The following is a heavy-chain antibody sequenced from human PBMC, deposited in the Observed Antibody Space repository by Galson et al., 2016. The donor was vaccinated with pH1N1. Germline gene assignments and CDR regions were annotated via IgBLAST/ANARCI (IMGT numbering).Heavy chain of an antibody. CDR2: IAPDSGAT. V-gene: IGHV1-2*02. CDR3: ARVLRTVVFDF. D-gene: IGHD2-15*01. Sequence: SVKVSCKASGGTLSSYAISWVRQAPGQGLEWMGWIAPDSGATSYAQKFQGRVTMTRDTSINRVYMDLSRLRSDETAIYYCARVLRTVVFDFWGQGTLVTVSS. J-gene: IGHJ4*02. CDR1: GGTLSSYA.